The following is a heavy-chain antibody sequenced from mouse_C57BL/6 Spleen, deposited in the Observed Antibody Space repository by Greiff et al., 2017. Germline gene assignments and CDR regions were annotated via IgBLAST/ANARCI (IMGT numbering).Heavy chain of an antibody. V-gene: IGHV5-4*01. CDR3: ARDGRFAY. Sequence: DVMLVESGGGLVKPGGSLKLCCAASGFTFSSYAMSWVRQTPEKRLEWVATISDGGSYTYYPENVKGRFTISRDNAKNNLYLQMSHLKSEDTAMYYCARDGRFAYWGQGTLVTVSA. CDR2: ISDGGSYT. CDR1: GFTFSSYA. J-gene: IGHJ3*01.